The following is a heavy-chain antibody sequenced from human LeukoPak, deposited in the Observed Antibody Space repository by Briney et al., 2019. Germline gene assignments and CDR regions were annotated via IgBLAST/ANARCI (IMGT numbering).Heavy chain of an antibody. V-gene: IGHV1-3*01. CDR3: ARGVLLWFGEFHNHFDY. CDR2: INAGNGNT. D-gene: IGHD3-10*01. J-gene: IGHJ4*02. Sequence: ASVKVSCKASGYTFTSYAMHWVRQAPGQRLEWMGWINAGNGNTKYSQKFQGRVTITRDTSASTAYMELSSLRSEDTAVYYCARGVLLWFGEFHNHFDYWGQGTLVTVSS. CDR1: GYTFTSYA.